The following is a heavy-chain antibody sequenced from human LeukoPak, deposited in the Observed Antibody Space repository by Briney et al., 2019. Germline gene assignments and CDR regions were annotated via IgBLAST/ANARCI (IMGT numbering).Heavy chain of an antibody. CDR1: GGSISSYY. CDR3: ARDSGTTGEVKFDP. CDR2: IYSRVT. J-gene: IGHJ5*02. V-gene: IGHV4-4*07. Sequence: PSETLSLTCTVSGGSISSYYLGWIRQPAGKGLEWIGRIYSRVTTYNPSLKSRVTMSADTSRNHVSLTLNSVTAADTAVYYCARDSGTTGEVKFDPWGQGTLVTVSS. D-gene: IGHD3-10*01.